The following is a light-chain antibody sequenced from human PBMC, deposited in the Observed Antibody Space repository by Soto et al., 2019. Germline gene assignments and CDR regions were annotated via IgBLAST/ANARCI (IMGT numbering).Light chain of an antibody. J-gene: IGKJ4*01. V-gene: IGKV1-33*01. Sequence: DLQMTQSPSSLSASVGDRVTITCQASQDIYNYLNWYQQTPGKAPKLLIYDASNLETGVPSRFSGSGSGTDFTFTISSLQPGDIATYYCQQHDDLPLTFGGGTKVEI. CDR1: QDIYNY. CDR2: DAS. CDR3: QQHDDLPLT.